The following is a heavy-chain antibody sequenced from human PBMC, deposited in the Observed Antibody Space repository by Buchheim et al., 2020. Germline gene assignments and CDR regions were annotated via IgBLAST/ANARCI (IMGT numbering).Heavy chain of an antibody. Sequence: EVQLVESGGGLVQPGGSLRLSCAASGFTVTSKYMGWVRQAPGKGLEWVSSISSTFNNIYYADSVKGRFTISRDNAKNILYLQMDSLRAEDTAVYYCARDFMITHHYYGMDVWGQGTT. CDR2: ISSTFNNI. CDR1: GFTVTSKY. D-gene: IGHD3-16*01. J-gene: IGHJ6*02. CDR3: ARDFMITHHYYGMDV. V-gene: IGHV3-21*01.